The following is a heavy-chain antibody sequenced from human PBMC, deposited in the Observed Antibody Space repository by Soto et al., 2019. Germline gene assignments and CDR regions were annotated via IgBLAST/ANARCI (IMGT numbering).Heavy chain of an antibody. CDR3: ARRSANSYASGPRPGDYYDGMDV. CDR1: GDSFSNFA. D-gene: IGHD5-18*01. Sequence: SLKVSCKASGDSFSNFAINWVRQAPGQGLEWMGGITPIFGTANYAQKVQGRVTITADESTSTAYMELSSLRSEDTAVYYCARRSANSYASGPRPGDYYDGMDVWGQGTMVTVSS. V-gene: IGHV1-69*13. J-gene: IGHJ6*02. CDR2: ITPIFGTA.